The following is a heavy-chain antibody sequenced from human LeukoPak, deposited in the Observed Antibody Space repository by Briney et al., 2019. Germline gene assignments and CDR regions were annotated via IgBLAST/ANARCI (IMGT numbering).Heavy chain of an antibody. CDR2: IYYSGST. CDR1: GGSISSSSYY. J-gene: IGHJ4*02. V-gene: IGHV4-39*01. Sequence: SETLSLTCTVSGGSISSSSYYWGWIRQPPGKGLEWIGSIYYSGSTYYNPSLKSRVTISVDTSKNQFSLKLSSVTAADTAVYYCARSYGDYDRFWRYWGQGTLVTVSS. D-gene: IGHD4-17*01. CDR3: ARSYGDYDRFWRY.